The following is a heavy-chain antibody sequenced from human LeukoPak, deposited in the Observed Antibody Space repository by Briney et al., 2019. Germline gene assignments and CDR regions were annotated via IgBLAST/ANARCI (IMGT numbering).Heavy chain of an antibody. J-gene: IGHJ3*02. CDR2: IWYDGSNK. CDR3: VREGITGTLGAFDI. D-gene: IGHD1-20*01. Sequence: GRSLRLSCAASGFTFSSYGMHWVRQAPGKGLEWVAVIWYDGSNKYYADSVKGRFTISRDNSKNTLYLQMNSLRAEDTAVYYCVREGITGTLGAFDIWGQGTMVTVSS. CDR1: GFTFSSYG. V-gene: IGHV3-33*01.